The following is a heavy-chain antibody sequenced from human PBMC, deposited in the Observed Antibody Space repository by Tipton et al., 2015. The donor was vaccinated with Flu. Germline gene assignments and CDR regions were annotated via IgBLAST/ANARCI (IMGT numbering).Heavy chain of an antibody. J-gene: IGHJ5*02. V-gene: IGHV4-61*02. D-gene: IGHD3-22*01. CDR3: TRGTIYYDSRGFEYYRFGP. CDR1: GDSITSGNYY. Sequence: TLSLTCTVSGDSITSGNYYWTWIRQSAGKGLEWIGRVSSSGSTRYNPSLKGRATISLDMSRNQFSLKLISVTAADTAVYYCTRGTIYYDSRGFEYYRFGPCGEGTLVSVSS. CDR2: VSSSGST.